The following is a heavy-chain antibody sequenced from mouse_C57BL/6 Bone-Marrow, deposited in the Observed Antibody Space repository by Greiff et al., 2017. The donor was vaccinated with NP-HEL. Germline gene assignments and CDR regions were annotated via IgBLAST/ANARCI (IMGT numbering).Heavy chain of an antibody. CDR2: IHPNSGST. Sequence: VQLQQSGAELVKPGASVKLSCKASGYTFTSYWMHWVKQRPGQGLEWIGMIHPNSGSTNYNEKFKSKATLTVDKSSSTAYMQLSSLTSEDSAVYYCARVSYYYAMDYWGQGTSVTVSS. D-gene: IGHD6-2*01. CDR3: ARVSYYYAMDY. J-gene: IGHJ4*01. V-gene: IGHV1-64*01. CDR1: GYTFTSYW.